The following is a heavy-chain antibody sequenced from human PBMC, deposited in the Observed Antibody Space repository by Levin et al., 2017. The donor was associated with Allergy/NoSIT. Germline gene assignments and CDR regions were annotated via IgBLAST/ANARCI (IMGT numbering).Heavy chain of an antibody. D-gene: IGHD6-25*01. CDR1: GGSVSSGSYY. Sequence: SQTLSLTCTVSGGSVSSGSYYWSWIRQPPGKGLEWIGSIYYSGSTNYNPSLTSRVTISVDTSKNQFSLKLSSVTAADTAVYYCAREVAARALDHWGQGTLVTVSS. J-gene: IGHJ4*02. CDR2: IYYSGST. CDR3: AREVAARALDH. V-gene: IGHV4-61*01.